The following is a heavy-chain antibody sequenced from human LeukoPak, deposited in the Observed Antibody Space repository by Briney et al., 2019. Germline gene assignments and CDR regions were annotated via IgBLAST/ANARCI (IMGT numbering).Heavy chain of an antibody. CDR3: ARASSYYDFWSGHDY. Sequence: GGSLRLSCATSGFTFSGSAMHWVRQAPGKGLEWVAVISYDGSNKYYADSVKGRFTISRDNSKNTLYLQVNSLRAEDTAVYYCARASSYYDFWSGHDYWGQGTLVTVSS. V-gene: IGHV3-30-3*01. CDR1: GFTFSGSA. D-gene: IGHD3-3*01. J-gene: IGHJ4*02. CDR2: ISYDGSNK.